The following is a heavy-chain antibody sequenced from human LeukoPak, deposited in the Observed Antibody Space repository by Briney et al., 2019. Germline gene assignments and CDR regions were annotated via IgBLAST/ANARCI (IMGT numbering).Heavy chain of an antibody. CDR1: GFTFSSYT. CDR3: AKLFDDFLAAYWGGFNPYFDY. CDR2: MRGRADST. D-gene: IGHD3-9*01. J-gene: IGHJ4*02. Sequence: GGSLRLSCAASGFTFSSYTMNWVRQAPGKGLEWVSTMRGRADSTYYADSVKGRFTISRDNSKSTLYLQMNSLRAEDTAVYYCAKLFDDFLAAYWGGFNPYFDYWGQGILVAVSS. V-gene: IGHV3-23*01.